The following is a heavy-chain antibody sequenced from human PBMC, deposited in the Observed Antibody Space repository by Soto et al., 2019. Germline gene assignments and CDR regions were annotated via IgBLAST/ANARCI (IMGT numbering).Heavy chain of an antibody. V-gene: IGHV3-48*01. D-gene: IGHD2-2*01. J-gene: IGHJ5*02. CDR1: GFTFRNYK. Sequence: GGSLRLSCEASGFTFRNYKMNWVRQAPGKGLEWVSQISIGSSSMDYADSVKGRFTISRDNSKNTLYLQMNSLRAGDTAVYYCAKEKISTSCCNWFDPWGQGTLVTVSS. CDR3: AKEKISTSCCNWFDP. CDR2: ISIGSSSM.